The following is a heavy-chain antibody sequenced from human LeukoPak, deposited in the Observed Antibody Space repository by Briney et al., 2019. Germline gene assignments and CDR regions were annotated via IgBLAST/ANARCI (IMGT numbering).Heavy chain of an antibody. CDR1: GFTFSTYW. V-gene: IGHV3-7*01. J-gene: IGHJ4*02. CDR3: ARVSGSWFFDY. CDR2: IKQDGSEK. D-gene: IGHD6-13*01. Sequence: GRSLRLSCAASGFTFSTYWMSWVLQAPGKGLKWVANIKQDGSEKYYVDSVKGRFTISRDNAKNSLYLQMNSLRAEDTAVYYCARVSGSWFFDYWGQGTLVTVSS.